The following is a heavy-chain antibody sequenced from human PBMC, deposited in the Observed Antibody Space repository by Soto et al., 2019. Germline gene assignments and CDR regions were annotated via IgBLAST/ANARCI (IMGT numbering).Heavy chain of an antibody. CDR3: ARAPYYDILTGMRWSYYFDS. CDR2: IYHTGKT. V-gene: IGHV4-61*01. J-gene: IGHJ4*02. CDR1: DTFVIGGSFY. Sequence: SETLSLTGEVSDTFVIGGSFYFHWIRQAPGKGLDLIGYIYHTGKTNYSPSLRSRTTISSDTSRNQYSLKVNSVTAADTAVYYCARAPYYDILTGMRWSYYFDSWGQGIQVTVSS. D-gene: IGHD3-9*01.